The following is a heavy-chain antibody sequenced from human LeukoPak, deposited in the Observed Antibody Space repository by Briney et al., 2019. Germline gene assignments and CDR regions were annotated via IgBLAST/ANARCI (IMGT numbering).Heavy chain of an antibody. CDR3: ARVIPRITMVRGPFDY. Sequence: GGXLRLSCAASGFTFSSYAMHWVRQAPGKGLERVAVISYDGSNKYYADSVRGRFTISRDNSKNTLYLQMNSLRAEDTAVYYCARVIPRITMVRGPFDYWGQGTLVTVSS. CDR1: GFTFSSYA. V-gene: IGHV3-30-3*01. J-gene: IGHJ4*02. CDR2: ISYDGSNK. D-gene: IGHD3-10*01.